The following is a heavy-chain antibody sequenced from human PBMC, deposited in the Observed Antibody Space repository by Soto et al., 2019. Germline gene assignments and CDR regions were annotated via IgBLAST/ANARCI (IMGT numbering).Heavy chain of an antibody. V-gene: IGHV3-49*04. Sequence: GGSLRLSCTASGFTFGDYAMSWVRQAPGKGLEWVGFIRSKAYGGTTEYAASVKGRFTISRDDSKSIAYLQMNSLKTEDTAVYYCTRVRITWIQLWYYYYGMDVWGQGTTVTVSS. CDR3: TRVRITWIQLWYYYYGMDV. D-gene: IGHD5-18*01. CDR2: IRSKAYGGTT. J-gene: IGHJ6*02. CDR1: GFTFGDYA.